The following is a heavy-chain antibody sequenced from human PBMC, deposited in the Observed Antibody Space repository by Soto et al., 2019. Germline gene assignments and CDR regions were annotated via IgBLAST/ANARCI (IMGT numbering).Heavy chain of an antibody. D-gene: IGHD1-26*01. CDR1: GGSISSGDYC. J-gene: IGHJ6*02. CDR3: ARVSGSYYYGMDV. Sequence: PSETLSLTCTVSGGSISSGDYCWSWIRQPPGKGLEWIGYIYYSGSTYYNPSLKSRVTISVDTSKNQFSLKLSSVTAADTAVYYCARVSGSYYYGMDVWGQGTTVTVSS. CDR2: IYYSGST. V-gene: IGHV4-30-4*01.